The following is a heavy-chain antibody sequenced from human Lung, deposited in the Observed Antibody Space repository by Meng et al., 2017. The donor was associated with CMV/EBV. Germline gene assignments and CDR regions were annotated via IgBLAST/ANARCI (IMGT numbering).Heavy chain of an antibody. CDR1: GFTFSSSA. CDR3: ARGIKEWSYFYYHAMDV. CDR2: VSYDGSHK. Sequence: GGSXRLXXAASGFTFSSSAMHWVRQAPGKGLEWVAVVSYDGSHKYYADSVKGRFTIPRDNSKNSLYLQMNSLRPEDTAVYYCARGIKEWSYFYYHAMDVWGQGXTVTFSS. V-gene: IGHV3-30*04. J-gene: IGHJ6*02. D-gene: IGHD3-3*01.